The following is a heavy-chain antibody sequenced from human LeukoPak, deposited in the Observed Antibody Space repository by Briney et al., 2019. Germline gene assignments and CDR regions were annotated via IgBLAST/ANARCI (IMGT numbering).Heavy chain of an antibody. J-gene: IGHJ3*02. V-gene: IGHV1-69*05. D-gene: IGHD6-19*01. CDR1: GGTFSSYA. CDR3: ATGSGWYGDTFDI. Sequence: SVKVSCKASGGTFSSYAVSWVRQAPGQGLEWMGGIIPIFGTANYAQKFQGRVTITTDESTSTAYMELSSLRSEDTAVYYRATGSGWYGDTFDIWGQGTMVTVSS. CDR2: IIPIFGTA.